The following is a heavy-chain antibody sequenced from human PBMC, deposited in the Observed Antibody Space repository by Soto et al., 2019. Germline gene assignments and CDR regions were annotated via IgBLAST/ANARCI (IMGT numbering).Heavy chain of an antibody. D-gene: IGHD2-2*01. CDR2: VSYDASNQ. J-gene: IGHJ4*02. V-gene: IGHV3-30*03. CDR3: AADCSSASCPDI. CDR1: GFIFSSYA. Sequence: QAHLVESGGGVVQPGRSLRLSCAASGFIFSSYAMHWVRQAPGKGLEWVAVVSYDASNQFYADSVRGRFSISRDNSNNTLYLQMNSRRAEDTAVYYCAADCSSASCPDIWGQGTLVTVSS.